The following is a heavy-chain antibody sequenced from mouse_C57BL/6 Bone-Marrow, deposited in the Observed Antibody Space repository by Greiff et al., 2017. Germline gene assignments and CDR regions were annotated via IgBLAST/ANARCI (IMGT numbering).Heavy chain of an antibody. CDR2: ISDGGSYT. Sequence: DVKLMESGGGLVKPGGSLKLSCAASGFTFSSYAMSWVRQTPEKRLEWVATISDGGSYTYYPDNVKGRFTISRDNAKNNLYLQMSHLKSEDTAMYYCARDHYYGSPWFAYWGQGTLVTVSA. CDR1: GFTFSSYA. CDR3: ARDHYYGSPWFAY. J-gene: IGHJ3*01. V-gene: IGHV5-4*01. D-gene: IGHD1-1*01.